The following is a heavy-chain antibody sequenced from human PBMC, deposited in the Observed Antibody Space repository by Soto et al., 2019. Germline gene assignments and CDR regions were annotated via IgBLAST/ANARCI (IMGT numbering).Heavy chain of an antibody. J-gene: IGHJ4*02. Sequence: QVQLVESGGGVVQPGRSLRLSCAASGFTFSSYGMHWVRQAPGKGLEWVAVIWYDGSNKYYADSVKGRFTISRDNSKNTLYLQMNSLRAVDTAVYYCARADDSSSWYYFDYWGQGTLVTVS. CDR3: ARADDSSSWYYFDY. V-gene: IGHV3-33*01. CDR2: IWYDGSNK. D-gene: IGHD6-13*01. CDR1: GFTFSSYG.